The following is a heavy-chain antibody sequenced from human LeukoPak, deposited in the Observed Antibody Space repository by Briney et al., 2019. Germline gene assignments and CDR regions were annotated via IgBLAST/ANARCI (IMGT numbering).Heavy chain of an antibody. V-gene: IGHV1-18*01. D-gene: IGHD2-2*01. J-gene: IGHJ5*02. Sequence: ASVKVSCKASGYTFTSYGISWVRQAPGQGLEWMGWISAYNGNTNYAQKLQGRVTMTTDTSTSTAYMELRSLRSDDTAVYYCASSTYCSSTSCYSPFDPWGQGTLVTVSS. CDR3: ASSTYCSSTSCYSPFDP. CDR2: ISAYNGNT. CDR1: GYTFTSYG.